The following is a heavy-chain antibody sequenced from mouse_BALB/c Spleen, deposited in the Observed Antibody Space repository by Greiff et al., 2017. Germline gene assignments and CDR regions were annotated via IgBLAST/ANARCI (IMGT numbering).Heavy chain of an antibody. CDR3: ARDLGYYGRFAY. CDR1: GYTFTSYW. J-gene: IGHJ3*01. D-gene: IGHD1-1*01. V-gene: IGHV1-7*01. Sequence: QVQLQQSGAELAKPGASVKMSCKASGYTFTSYWMHWVKQRPGQGLEWIGYINPSTGYTEYNQKFKDKATLTADKSSSTAYMQLSSLTSEDSAVYYCARDLGYYGRFAYWGQGTLVTVSA. CDR2: INPSTGYT.